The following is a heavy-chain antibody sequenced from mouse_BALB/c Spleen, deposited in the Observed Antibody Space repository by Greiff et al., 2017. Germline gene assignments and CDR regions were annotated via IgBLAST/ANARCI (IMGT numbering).Heavy chain of an antibody. CDR2: IHYSGST. CDR3: ARKAWVAY. V-gene: IGHV3-1*02. CDR1: GYSITSCYS. Sequence: EVQLQQSGPDLVKPSQSLSLTCTVSGYSITSCYSWHWIRQFPGNKLEWMGYIHYSGSTNYNPSLKSRISITRDTSKNQFFLQLNSVTTEDTATYCCARKAWVAYWGQGTMVTVSA. J-gene: IGHJ3*01.